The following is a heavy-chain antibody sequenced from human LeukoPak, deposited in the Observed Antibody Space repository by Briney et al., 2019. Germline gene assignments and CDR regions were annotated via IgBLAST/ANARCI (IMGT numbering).Heavy chain of an antibody. Sequence: GGSLRLSCAASGFTVSNSYMSWVRQAPGKGLEWVSFLYSGGSTYYADSVKGRFTISRDNSKNTLYLQMNSLRAEDTAVYYCARDRDSDYFDYWGQGTLVTVSS. CDR3: ARDRDSDYFDY. CDR1: GFTVSNSY. D-gene: IGHD2-15*01. V-gene: IGHV3-53*01. CDR2: LYSGGST. J-gene: IGHJ4*02.